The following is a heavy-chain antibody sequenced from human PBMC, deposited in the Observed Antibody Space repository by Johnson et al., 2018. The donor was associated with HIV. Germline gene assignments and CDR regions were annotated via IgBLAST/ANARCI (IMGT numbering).Heavy chain of an antibody. J-gene: IGHJ3*02. Sequence: VQLVESGGGLVKPGGSLRLSCAASGFIFSDYYMSWVRQAPGKGLEWVSVIYSGGSTYYADSVKGRFTISRDNSKNTLYLQVNSLKTEDTAVYYCVRRFYDSSAFDIWGQGTLVTVSS. CDR1: GFIFSDYY. V-gene: IGHV3-66*02. CDR3: VRRFYDSSAFDI. CDR2: IYSGGST. D-gene: IGHD3-22*01.